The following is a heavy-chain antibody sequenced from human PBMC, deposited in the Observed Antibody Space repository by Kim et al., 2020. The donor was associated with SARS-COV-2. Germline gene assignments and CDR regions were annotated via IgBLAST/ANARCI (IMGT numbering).Heavy chain of an antibody. CDR2: IYPGDSDT. CDR1: GYSFTSYW. J-gene: IGHJ3*02. CDR3: ARAFYVDTAMGGAFDI. D-gene: IGHD5-18*01. V-gene: IGHV5-51*01. Sequence: GESLKISCKGSGYSFTSYWIGWVRQMPGKGLEWMGIIYPGDSDTRYSPSFQGQVTISADKSISTAYLQWSSLKASDTAMYYCARAFYVDTAMGGAFDIWGQGTMVTVSS.